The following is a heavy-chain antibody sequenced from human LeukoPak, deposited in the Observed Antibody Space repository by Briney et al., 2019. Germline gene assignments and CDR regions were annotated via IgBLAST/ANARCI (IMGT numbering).Heavy chain of an antibody. CDR3: AKVSGYSYGYY. CDR2: ISGSSGST. J-gene: IGHJ4*02. V-gene: IGHV3-23*01. D-gene: IGHD5-18*01. Sequence: PGGSLRLSCAASGFTFSTYAMSWVRQAPGKGLEWVSAISGSSGSTYYADSVKGRFTISRDNSKNSLYLQMNSLRADDTAIYYCAKVSGYSYGYYWGQGTLVTVSS. CDR1: GFTFSTYA.